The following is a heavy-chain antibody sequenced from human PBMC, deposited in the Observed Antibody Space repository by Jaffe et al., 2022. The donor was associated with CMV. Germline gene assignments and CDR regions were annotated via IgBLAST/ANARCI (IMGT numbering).Heavy chain of an antibody. CDR3: ARDDLPVTPGVVYYYYGMDV. V-gene: IGHV1-69*01. Sequence: QVQLVQSGAEVKKPGSSVKVSCKASGGTFSSYAISWVRQAPGQGLEWMGGIIPIFGTANYAQKFQGRVTITADESTSTAYMELSSLRSEDTAVYYCARDDLPVTPGVVYYYYGMDVWGQGTTVTVSS. CDR1: GGTFSSYA. J-gene: IGHJ6*02. CDR2: IIPIFGTA. D-gene: IGHD4-4*01.